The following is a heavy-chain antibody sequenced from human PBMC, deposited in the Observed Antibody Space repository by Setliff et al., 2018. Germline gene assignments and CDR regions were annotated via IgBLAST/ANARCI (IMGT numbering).Heavy chain of an antibody. D-gene: IGHD2-2*01. J-gene: IGHJ6*03. Sequence: SETLSLTCIVSSGSITSSSNYYGGWIRQPPGKGLEWIGEINHSGSTNYNPSLKSRVTISVDTSKNQFSLKLSSVTAADTAVYYCAREPRGPPRKYQIYYYYYMDVWGKGTTVTVSS. CDR3: AREPRGPPRKYQIYYYYYMDV. CDR2: INHSGST. V-gene: IGHV4-39*07. CDR1: SGSITSSSNY.